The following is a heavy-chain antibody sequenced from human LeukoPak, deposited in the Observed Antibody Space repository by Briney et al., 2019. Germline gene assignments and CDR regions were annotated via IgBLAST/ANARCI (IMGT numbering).Heavy chain of an antibody. D-gene: IGHD3-22*01. CDR1: GYTFTSYA. CDR2: ISSGSSYI. Sequence: GASVKVSCKASGYTFTSYAMHWVRQAPGKGLEWVSSISSGSSYIYYADSVKGRFTISRDNAKNSLYLQMNSLRAEDTALYHCARDFFYDSSGYYYKPNAFDIWGQGTMVTVSS. J-gene: IGHJ3*02. V-gene: IGHV3-21*04. CDR3: ARDFFYDSSGYYYKPNAFDI.